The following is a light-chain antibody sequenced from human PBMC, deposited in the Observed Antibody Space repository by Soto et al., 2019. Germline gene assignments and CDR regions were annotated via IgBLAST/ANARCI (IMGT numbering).Light chain of an antibody. Sequence: EIVLTQSPGTLSLSPGERATLSCRASQSVSSSYLAWYQQKPGQAPSLLIYGASSRATGIPDRFSGSGSGTYFSLTSSRLEPEDFAVYYCQQYGSSPRTFGQGTKVEIK. V-gene: IGKV3-20*01. CDR2: GAS. CDR1: QSVSSSY. CDR3: QQYGSSPRT. J-gene: IGKJ1*01.